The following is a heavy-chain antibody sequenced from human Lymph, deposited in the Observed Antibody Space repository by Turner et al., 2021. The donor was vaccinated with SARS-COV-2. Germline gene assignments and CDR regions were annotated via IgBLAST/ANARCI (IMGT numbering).Heavy chain of an antibody. CDR1: GYTFTGYY. D-gene: IGHD3-10*01. J-gene: IGHJ4*02. CDR3: ARSRDLQSMIRGVDPFDY. CDR2: INPNSGGT. Sequence: QLQLVQSGAEVKKHGAAVKVPCKASGYTFTGYYMHWVRQAPGQGLEWMGWINPNSGGTNYPQKFQGRVTMTRDTSISRAYMELSRLRSDDTAVYYCARSRDLQSMIRGVDPFDYWGQGTLVTVSS. V-gene: IGHV1-2*02.